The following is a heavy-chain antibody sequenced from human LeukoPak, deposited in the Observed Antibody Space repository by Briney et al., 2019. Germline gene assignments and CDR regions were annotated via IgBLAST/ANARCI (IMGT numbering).Heavy chain of an antibody. D-gene: IGHD2-15*01. Sequence: GGSLRLSCVASGFTFSSYAMSWVRQAPGKGLEWVSAIASGGGTYYADSGKGRFIISRDDSKNRVYLKVNNVRADATAVYYCAKVGDDIVVVVDPDYWGQGTLDTVSS. V-gene: IGHV3-23*01. CDR3: AKVGDDIVVVVDPDY. CDR2: IASGGGT. CDR1: GFTFSSYA. J-gene: IGHJ4*02.